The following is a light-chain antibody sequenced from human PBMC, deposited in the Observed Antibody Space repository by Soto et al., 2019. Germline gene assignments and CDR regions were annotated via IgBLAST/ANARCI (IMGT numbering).Light chain of an antibody. V-gene: IGKV1-39*01. Sequence: DIQMTQSPSSLSVSVGDRVTITCRASQSISNYLNWYQQKPGKAPKLLIYAASSMQSGVPSRFSGSGSETDFTHTISSLQPDDSATYYCQQSFSPLWTFGQGTKVEV. CDR1: QSISNY. CDR2: AAS. J-gene: IGKJ1*01. CDR3: QQSFSPLWT.